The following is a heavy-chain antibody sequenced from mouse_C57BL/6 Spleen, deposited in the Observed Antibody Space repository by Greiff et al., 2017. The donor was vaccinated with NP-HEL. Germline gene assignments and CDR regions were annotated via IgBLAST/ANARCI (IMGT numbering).Heavy chain of an antibody. CDR3: ASRYGSPLAY. D-gene: IGHD1-1*01. CDR1: GFTFSDYG. V-gene: IGHV5-17*01. J-gene: IGHJ3*01. CDR2: ISSGSSTI. Sequence: EVKLVESGGGLVKPGGSLKLSCAASGFTFSDYGMHWVRQAPEKGLEWVAYISSGSSTIYYPDTVKGRFTISRDNAKNTLFLQMTSLRSEDTAMYYCASRYGSPLAYWGQGTLVTVSA.